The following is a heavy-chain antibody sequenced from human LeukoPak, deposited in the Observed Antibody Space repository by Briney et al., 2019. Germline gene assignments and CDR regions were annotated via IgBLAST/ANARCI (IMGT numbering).Heavy chain of an antibody. CDR2: ISAYNGNT. CDR1: GYTFTNYG. V-gene: IGHV1-18*01. J-gene: IGHJ6*03. Sequence: ASVKVSCKASGYTFTNYGINWVRQAPGQGLEWMGWISAYNGNTNYAQKFQGRVTFTRDTSISTSFMELSSLRSEDTAIYYCARGRPDTSVPRTYCMDVWGKGTTVTVSS. D-gene: IGHD5-18*01. CDR3: ARGRPDTSVPRTYCMDV.